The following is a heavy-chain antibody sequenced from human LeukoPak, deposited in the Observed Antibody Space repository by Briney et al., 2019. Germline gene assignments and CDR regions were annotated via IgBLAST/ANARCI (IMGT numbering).Heavy chain of an antibody. J-gene: IGHJ4*02. CDR1: GFTFSSYA. CDR3: ARGAMAGPFDY. V-gene: IGHV3-48*03. D-gene: IGHD5-18*01. Sequence: GRCLRLSCAASGFTFSSYATKWVRQAPGKGLEWVSYISSSASTKYYADSVKGRFTISRDNANNSLYLQMNSLRAEDTAVYYCARGAMAGPFDYWGQGTLVIVSS. CDR2: ISSSASTK.